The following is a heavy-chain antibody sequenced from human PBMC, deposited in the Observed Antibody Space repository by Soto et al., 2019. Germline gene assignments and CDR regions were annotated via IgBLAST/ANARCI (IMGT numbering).Heavy chain of an antibody. J-gene: IGHJ5*02. CDR2: IKQDGSEK. Sequence: GGSLRLSCAASGFTFSSYWMSWVRQAPGKGLEWVANIKQDGSEKYYVDSVKGRFTISRDNAKNSLYLQMNSLRAEDTAVYYCARAPLGSNYEGDWFDPWGQGTLVTVS. D-gene: IGHD4-4*01. CDR1: GFTFSSYW. V-gene: IGHV3-7*04. CDR3: ARAPLGSNYEGDWFDP.